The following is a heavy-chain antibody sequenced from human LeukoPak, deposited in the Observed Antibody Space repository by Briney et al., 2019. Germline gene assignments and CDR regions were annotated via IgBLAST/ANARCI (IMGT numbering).Heavy chain of an antibody. J-gene: IGHJ6*03. CDR2: LYSGGSA. CDR1: GFNVSSNY. CDR3: ARAGGGYRYGYYYHFYMDV. D-gene: IGHD5-18*01. Sequence: GGSLRLSCAASGFNVSSNYMSWVRQAPGKGLEWVSLLYSGGSAFHADSVKDRFTISRDNSKNTLYLQLNSLRAEDTAVYYCARAGGGYRYGYYYHFYMDVWGKGTTVTVSS. V-gene: IGHV3-53*01.